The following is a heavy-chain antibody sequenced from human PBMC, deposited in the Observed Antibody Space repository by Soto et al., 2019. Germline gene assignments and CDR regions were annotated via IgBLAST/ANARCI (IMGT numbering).Heavy chain of an antibody. D-gene: IGHD6-19*01. CDR1: GHTLSKYA. J-gene: IGHJ4*02. CDR2: ISYDGSNR. Sequence: QVELVESGGGVVQPGRSLRLSCAASGHTLSKYAMHWVRQAPGKGLEWVAVISYDGSNRYYADSVKGRFTISRDNSKNTLYLQMNSLRAEDTAVYYCARVTQAVAADYWGQGTLVTVSS. CDR3: ARVTQAVAADY. V-gene: IGHV3-30-3*01.